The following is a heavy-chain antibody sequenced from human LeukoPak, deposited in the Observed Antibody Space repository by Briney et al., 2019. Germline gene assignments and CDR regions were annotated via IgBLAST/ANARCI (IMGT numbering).Heavy chain of an antibody. CDR3: ARRVTICGVVENWFDH. D-gene: IGHD3-3*01. V-gene: IGHV1-8*03. J-gene: IGHJ5*02. Sequence: ASVKVSCKSSGYSFTSYDINWMWQATGQGLDWMGWMNPNSGNTGYAQKFQGRVTITRSTSISTAYMKLSSLRSEDTAVYYCARRVTICGVVENWFDHWGQGCLVTFSS. CDR2: MNPNSGNT. CDR1: GYSFTSYD.